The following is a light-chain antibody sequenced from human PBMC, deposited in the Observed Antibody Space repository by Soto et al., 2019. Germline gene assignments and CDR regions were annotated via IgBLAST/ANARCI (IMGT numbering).Light chain of an antibody. J-gene: IGLJ2*01. CDR3: SSYTSSSTLV. CDR2: EVS. V-gene: IGLV2-18*02. Sequence: QSALTQPPSVSGTPGQSGTISCTGTSSDVGSYNRVSWYQQPPGTAPKLMIYEVSNRPSGVPDRFSGSKSGNTTSLTISGLQAEDEADYYCSSYTSSSTLVFGGGTQLTV. CDR1: SSDVGSYNR.